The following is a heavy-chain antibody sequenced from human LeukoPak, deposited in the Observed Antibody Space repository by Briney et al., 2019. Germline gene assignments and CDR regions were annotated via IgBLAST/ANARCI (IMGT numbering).Heavy chain of an antibody. CDR2: IYNSGST. CDR3: ATDEYSYGSFDS. V-gene: IGHV4-4*08. J-gene: IGHJ4*02. Sequence: PSETLSLTCTVSGGSISSYYWSWIRQPPGKGLECIGYIYNSGSTNYNPSLKSRVSISVGTSKNQFSLKLSSVTAADTAVYHCATDEYSYGSFDSWGQGTLVTVSS. CDR1: GGSISSYY. D-gene: IGHD5-18*01.